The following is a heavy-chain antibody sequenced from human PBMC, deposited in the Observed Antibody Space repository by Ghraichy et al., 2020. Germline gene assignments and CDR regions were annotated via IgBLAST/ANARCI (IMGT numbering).Heavy chain of an antibody. Sequence: GGSLRLSCAASRFTFSAYWMTWVRQAPGKGLEWLGNINRDGSERYYVDSVKGRFTISRDNARSSMFMQMNSLGVEDTAGYYCARDTTYTSDYCYDALDIWGQGTVVTVSS. CDR1: RFTFSAYW. CDR3: ARDTTYTSDYCYDALDI. V-gene: IGHV3-7*01. CDR2: INRDGSER. D-gene: IGHD3-22*01. J-gene: IGHJ3*02.